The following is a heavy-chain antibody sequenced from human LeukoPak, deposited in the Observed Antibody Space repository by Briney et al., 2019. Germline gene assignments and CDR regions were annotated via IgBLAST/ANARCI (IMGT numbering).Heavy chain of an antibody. CDR1: GYSISSGYY. CDR2: IYHSGST. V-gene: IGHV4-38-2*01. CDR3: ARRVAAAGYYFDY. J-gene: IGHJ4*02. Sequence: PSETLSLTRAVSGYSISSGYYWGWIRQPPGKGLEWIGSIYHSGSTYYNPSLKSRVTISVDTSKNQFSLKLSSVTAADTAVYYCARRVAAAGYYFDYWGQGTLVTVSS. D-gene: IGHD6-13*01.